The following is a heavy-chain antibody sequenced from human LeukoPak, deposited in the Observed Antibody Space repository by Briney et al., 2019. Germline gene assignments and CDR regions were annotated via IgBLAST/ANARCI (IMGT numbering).Heavy chain of an antibody. Sequence: GGTLRLSCAASGFTFSSYGMSWVRQAPGKGLEWVSAISGSGGSTYYADSVKGRFTISRDNSKNTLYLQVNSLRAEDTAVYYCAKGGRYYGSGSYYWGQGTLVTVSS. CDR2: ISGSGGST. CDR3: AKGGRYYGSGSYY. D-gene: IGHD3-10*01. CDR1: GFTFSSYG. J-gene: IGHJ4*02. V-gene: IGHV3-23*01.